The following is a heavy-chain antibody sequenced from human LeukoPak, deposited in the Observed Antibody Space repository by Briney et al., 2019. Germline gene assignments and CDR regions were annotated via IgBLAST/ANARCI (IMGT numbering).Heavy chain of an antibody. CDR3: ARHPPHYGDYMGEWFDP. V-gene: IGHV5-51*01. J-gene: IGHJ5*02. D-gene: IGHD4-17*01. CDR1: GYSFTSYW. CDR2: IYPGDSDT. Sequence: GESLKISCKGSGYSFTSYWIGWVRQVPGKGLEWMGIIYPGDSDTRYSPSFQGQVTISADKSISTAYLQWSSLKASDTAMYYCARHPPHYGDYMGEWFDPWGQGTLVTVSS.